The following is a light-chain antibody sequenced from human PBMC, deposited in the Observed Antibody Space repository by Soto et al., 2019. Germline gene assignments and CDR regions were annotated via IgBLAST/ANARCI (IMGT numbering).Light chain of an antibody. CDR3: SSYTSSSTLNYV. CDR1: NSGVVNYNY. V-gene: IGLV2-14*01. J-gene: IGLJ1*01. Sequence: QSVLSQPASVSGSPGQSITISCTGINSGVVNYNYVSWYQQHPGKAPKLMIYEVSNRPSGVSNRFSGSKSGNTASLTISGLQAEDEADYYCSSYTSSSTLNYVFGTGTKVTVL. CDR2: EVS.